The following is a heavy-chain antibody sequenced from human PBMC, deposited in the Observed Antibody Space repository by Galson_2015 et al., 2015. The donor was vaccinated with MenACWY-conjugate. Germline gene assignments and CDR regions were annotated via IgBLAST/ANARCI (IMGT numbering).Heavy chain of an antibody. CDR2: IYYSGST. CDR1: GGSVSSGSYY. J-gene: IGHJ4*02. CDR3: ARDLRSRSGTGIGSDD. Sequence: ETLSLTCTVSGGSVSSGSYYWSWIRQPPGKGLEWIGYIYYSGSTNYNPSLKSRVTISVDTSKNQFSLKLSSVTAADTAVYYCARDLRSRSGTGIGSDDWGQGTLVTVSS. V-gene: IGHV4-61*01. D-gene: IGHD2-8*02.